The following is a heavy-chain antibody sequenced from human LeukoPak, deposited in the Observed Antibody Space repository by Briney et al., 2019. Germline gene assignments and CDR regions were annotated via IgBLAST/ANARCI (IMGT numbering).Heavy chain of an antibody. CDR3: TTESSGWNDEGMDV. V-gene: IGHV3-15*01. Sequence: GGSLRLSCAASGFTFNNAWMSWVRQAPGKGLEWVGRIKSKTDGGTTDYTAPVKGRFTISRDDSKNTLYLQMNSLKIEDTAVYYCTTESSGWNDEGMDVWGKGTTVTVSS. J-gene: IGHJ6*04. D-gene: IGHD1-1*01. CDR1: GFTFNNAW. CDR2: IKSKTDGGTT.